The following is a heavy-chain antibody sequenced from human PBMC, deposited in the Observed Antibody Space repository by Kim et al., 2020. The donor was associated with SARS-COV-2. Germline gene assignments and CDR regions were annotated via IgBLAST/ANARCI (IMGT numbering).Heavy chain of an antibody. CDR2: MYHTGSN. CDR1: VGSITSISVD. CDR3: ARSWFGELFHGCFDP. J-gene: IGHJ5*02. V-gene: IGHV4-39*01. Sequence: SETLSLTCTVSVGSITSISVDWGWIRQTPGEKMEWIGSMYHTGSNYYNPSLKSRVTISVDTSKNQFFLNVRSVTAADTVVYYCARSWFGELFHGCFDP. D-gene: IGHD3-10*01.